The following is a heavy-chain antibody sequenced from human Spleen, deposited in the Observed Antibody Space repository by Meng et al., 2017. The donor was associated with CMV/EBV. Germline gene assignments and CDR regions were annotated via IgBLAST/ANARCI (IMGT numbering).Heavy chain of an antibody. CDR2: ISGTGANT. CDR3: AKDIVAARHHFDY. D-gene: IGHD6-6*01. Sequence: GGSLRLSCAASGFTVSSNYMSWVRQAPGKGLQWVSVISGTGANTNYADSVKGRFTISRDNAKNTLYLQMKSLRVEDTAVYYCAKDIVAARHHFDYWGQGALVTVSS. CDR1: GFTVSSNY. J-gene: IGHJ4*02. V-gene: IGHV3-23*01.